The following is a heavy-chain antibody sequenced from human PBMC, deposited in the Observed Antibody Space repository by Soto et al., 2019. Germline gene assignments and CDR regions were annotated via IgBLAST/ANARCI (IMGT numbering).Heavy chain of an antibody. Sequence: GGSLRLSCAASGFTFSSYAMSWVRQAPGKGLEWVSAISGSGGSTYYADSVQGRFTISRDNSKYTLYLQMNSLRAEDTAVYYCAKDFPTVFEYSSSPIYFVYWGQGTLVTVSS. V-gene: IGHV3-23*01. CDR3: AKDFPTVFEYSSSPIYFVY. D-gene: IGHD6-6*01. J-gene: IGHJ4*02. CDR1: GFTFSSYA. CDR2: ISGSGGST.